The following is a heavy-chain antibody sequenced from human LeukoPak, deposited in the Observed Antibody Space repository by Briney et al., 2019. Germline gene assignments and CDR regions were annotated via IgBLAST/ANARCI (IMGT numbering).Heavy chain of an antibody. Sequence: PGESLKISCKGSGYSFTSYWISWVRQMPGKGLEWMGRIDPSDSYTNYSPSFQGHVTISADKSISTAYLQWSSLKASDTAMYYCARHRAPDWLLSPVDYWGQGTLVTVSS. D-gene: IGHD3-9*01. CDR3: ARHRAPDWLLSPVDY. J-gene: IGHJ4*02. CDR2: IDPSDSYT. V-gene: IGHV5-10-1*01. CDR1: GYSFTSYW.